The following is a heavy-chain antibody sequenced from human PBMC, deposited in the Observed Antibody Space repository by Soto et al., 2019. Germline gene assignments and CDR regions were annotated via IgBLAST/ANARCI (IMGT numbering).Heavy chain of an antibody. Sequence: EVQLVESGGGLVQPGGSLRLSSAASGFTLSSYDIHWVRQATGEGLAWVSGIGSGGDTHYADSVKGRFIISREDGKNSLYLQMNNLRVGDTAVYCIRKTPPTGMEVWGQGATVTVSS. CDR1: GFTLSSYD. V-gene: IGHV3-13*01. CDR3: RKTPPTGMEV. CDR2: IGSGGDT. J-gene: IGHJ6*02. D-gene: IGHD1-20*01.